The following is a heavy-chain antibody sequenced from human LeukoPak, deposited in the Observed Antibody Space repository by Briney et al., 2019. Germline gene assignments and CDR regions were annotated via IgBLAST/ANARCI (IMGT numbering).Heavy chain of an antibody. V-gene: IGHV4-59*08. D-gene: IGHD2-2*01. CDR3: ARHSRAYSSTSGTFEY. J-gene: IGHJ4*02. Sequence: SETLSLTCTVSGASISDYYWSWIRQSPGKGLEWFGYIYYTGSTKYNPSLESRVTISIDTPKNHLYLKLSSVTAADTAMYYCARHSRAYSSTSGTFEYWGQGTLVTVSS. CDR1: GASISDYY. CDR2: IYYTGST.